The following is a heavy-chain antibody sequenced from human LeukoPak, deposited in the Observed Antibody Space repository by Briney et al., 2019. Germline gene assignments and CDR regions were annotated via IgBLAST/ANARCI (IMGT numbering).Heavy chain of an antibody. CDR3: ARDGPCIAALGEDFDY. CDR1: GYTFSSHY. CDR2: INPSGGST. Sequence: ASVKVSCKASGYTFSSHYMNWVRQAPGQGLEWMGIINPSGGSTSYAQKFQGRVTMTRDTSTSTVYMELSNLRSEDTAVYYCARDGPCIAALGEDFDYWGQGTLVTVSS. J-gene: IGHJ4*02. V-gene: IGHV1-46*01. D-gene: IGHD6-13*01.